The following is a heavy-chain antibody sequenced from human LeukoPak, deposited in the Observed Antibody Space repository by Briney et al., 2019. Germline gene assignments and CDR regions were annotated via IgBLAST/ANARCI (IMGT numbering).Heavy chain of an antibody. V-gene: IGHV3-23*01. CDR3: AKDRGRTMVRGSFDY. CDR2: ISGSGGST. Sequence: GGSLRLSCAASGFTFSSYAMSWVRQAPGKGLEWVSAISGSGGSTYYADSVKGRFTISRDNSKNTLYLQMNSLRAEDTAVYYCAKDRGRTMVRGSFDYWGQGTLVTVSS. J-gene: IGHJ4*02. D-gene: IGHD3-10*01. CDR1: GFTFSSYA.